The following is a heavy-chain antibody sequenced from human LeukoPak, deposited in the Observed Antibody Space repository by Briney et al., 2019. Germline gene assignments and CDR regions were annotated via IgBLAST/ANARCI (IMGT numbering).Heavy chain of an antibody. CDR1: GFSSSSYW. D-gene: IGHD3-10*01. J-gene: IGHJ4*02. CDR3: ARVEYYYGSGSYRVFDY. V-gene: IGHV3-21*01. CDR2: ISSSSSYI. Sequence: PGGSLRLSCAASGFSSSSYWMMWVRQAPGKGLEWVSSISSSSSYIYYADSVKGRFTISRDNAKNSLYLQMNSLRAEDTAVYYCARVEYYYGSGSYRVFDYWGQGTLVTVSS.